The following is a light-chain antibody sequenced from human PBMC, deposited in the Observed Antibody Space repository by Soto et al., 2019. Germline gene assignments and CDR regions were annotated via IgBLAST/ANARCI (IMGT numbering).Light chain of an antibody. J-gene: IGKJ5*01. CDR1: QDISKY. CDR2: DAS. CDR3: QQYDNLPLI. Sequence: IQMTQSPSSMSASVGDRVTITCKATQDISKYLNWYQQKPGKAPKLLIYDASSLETGVPSRFSGSGSGTDFTLTISSLQPEDFATYYCQQYDNLPLIFGQGTRREIK. V-gene: IGKV1-33*01.